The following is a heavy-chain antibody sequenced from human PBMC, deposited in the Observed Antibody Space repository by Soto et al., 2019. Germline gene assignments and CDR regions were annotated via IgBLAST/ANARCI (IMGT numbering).Heavy chain of an antibody. Sequence: SETLSLSYAVSGGSISSGGYYWSWIRQHPGKGLEWIGYIYYSGSTYYSPSLKSRVTISVDTSKNQFSLNLISVTAADTAIYYCASRDGDFDAFDIWGQGTMVTVSS. CDR3: ASRDGDFDAFDI. D-gene: IGHD4-17*01. CDR1: GGSISSGGYY. J-gene: IGHJ3*02. CDR2: IYYSGST. V-gene: IGHV4-31*11.